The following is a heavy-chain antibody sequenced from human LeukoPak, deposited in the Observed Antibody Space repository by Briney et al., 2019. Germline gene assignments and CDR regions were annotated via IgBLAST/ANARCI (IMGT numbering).Heavy chain of an antibody. CDR2: IYYSGST. Sequence: PSETLSLTCTVSGGSISSSSYYWGWIRQPPGKVLEWFGSIYYSGSTYYNPSLKSRVTISVDTSKNQFSLKLSSVTAADTAVYYCARRTQWEPGDFDYWGQGTLVTVSS. V-gene: IGHV4-39*01. D-gene: IGHD1-26*01. CDR1: GGSISSSSYY. CDR3: ARRTQWEPGDFDY. J-gene: IGHJ4*02.